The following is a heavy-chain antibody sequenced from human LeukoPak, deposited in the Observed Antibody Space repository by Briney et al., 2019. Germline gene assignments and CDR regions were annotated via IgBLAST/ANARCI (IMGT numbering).Heavy chain of an antibody. J-gene: IGHJ4*02. V-gene: IGHV3-23*01. D-gene: IGHD5-18*01. Sequence: GGSLRLSCATSGFPFETNAMSWVRQAPGKGLEWVATIGNTETFYADSVPGRFTISRDNSKNTVNLQMNRLRVEDTAIYYCAKDWIQFNRVFDCFDSWGQGTLVTVSS. CDR3: AKDWIQFNRVFDCFDS. CDR1: GFPFETNA. CDR2: IGNTET.